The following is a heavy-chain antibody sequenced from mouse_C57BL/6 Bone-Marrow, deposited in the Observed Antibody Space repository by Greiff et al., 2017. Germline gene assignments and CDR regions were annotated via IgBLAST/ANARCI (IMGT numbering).Heavy chain of an antibody. CDR1: GYTFTSYG. D-gene: IGHD1-1*01. J-gene: IGHJ4*01. CDR2: IYPRSGNT. Sequence: VKLMESGAELARPGASVKLSCKASGYTFTSYGISWVKQRTGQGLEWIGEIYPRSGNTYYNEKFKGKATLTADKSSSTAYMALRSLTSEDSAVYFCAREGGSYAMDYWGQGTSVTVSS. CDR3: AREGGSYAMDY. V-gene: IGHV1-81*01.